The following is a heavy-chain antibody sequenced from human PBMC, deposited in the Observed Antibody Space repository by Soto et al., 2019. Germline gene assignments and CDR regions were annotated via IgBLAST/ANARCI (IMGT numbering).Heavy chain of an antibody. CDR2: VSFDGSHK. CDR3: AKLGDAVSGYLDF. J-gene: IGHJ4*02. D-gene: IGHD3-3*01. Sequence: GGSLRLSCAASGFTFSSYAIHWVRQAPGKGLEWVADVSFDGSHKTYAVPVRGRFTISRDNSKKTVYLQMNSLRAEDTALYYCAKLGDAVSGYLDFWGQGTQVTVSS. V-gene: IGHV3-30*18. CDR1: GFTFSSYA.